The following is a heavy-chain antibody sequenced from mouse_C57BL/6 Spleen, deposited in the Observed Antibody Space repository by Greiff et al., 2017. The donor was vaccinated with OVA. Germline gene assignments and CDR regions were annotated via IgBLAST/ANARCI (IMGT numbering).Heavy chain of an antibody. CDR3: ARAGSSSYYAMDY. J-gene: IGHJ4*01. CDR1: GYTFTSYW. V-gene: IGHV1-52*01. D-gene: IGHD1-1*01. Sequence: QVQLQQPGAELVRPGSSVKLSCKASGYTFTSYWMHWVKQRPIQGLEWIGNIDPSDSETHYNQKFKDKATLTVDKSSSTAYMRLSSLTSEDSAVYYCARAGSSSYYAMDYWGQGTSVTVSS. CDR2: IDPSDSET.